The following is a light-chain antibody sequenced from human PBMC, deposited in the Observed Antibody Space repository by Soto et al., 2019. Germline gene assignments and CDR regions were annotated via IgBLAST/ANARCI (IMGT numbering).Light chain of an antibody. CDR3: QQRHDCPPIT. V-gene: IGKV3-11*01. Sequence: VLTQSPATLSLSPGERATLSCRASLNVNSYLACYQQKPRQAPTLLIYDASNRAAGIPARFSSSGSGTDFSLTIISLEPADFAIYYFQQRHDCPPITFGHGTRLEIK. CDR1: LNVNSY. J-gene: IGKJ5*01. CDR2: DAS.